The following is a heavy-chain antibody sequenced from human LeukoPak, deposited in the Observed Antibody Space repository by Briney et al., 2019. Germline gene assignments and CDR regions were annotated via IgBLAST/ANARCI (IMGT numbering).Heavy chain of an antibody. CDR3: ASGGATSFDY. CDR1: GITFSSYS. CDR2: ISASNSTI. V-gene: IGHV3-48*01. J-gene: IGHJ4*02. Sequence: GGSLRLSCEASGITFSSYSINWVRQAPGRGLEWVSYISASNSTIYYADSVKGRFTISRDNAKNSMYLQMNSLRAEDTAVYYCASGGATSFDYWGQGTLVTVSS. D-gene: IGHD1-26*01.